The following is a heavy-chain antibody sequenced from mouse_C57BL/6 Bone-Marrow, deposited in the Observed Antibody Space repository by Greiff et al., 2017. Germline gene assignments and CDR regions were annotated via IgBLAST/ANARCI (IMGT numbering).Heavy chain of an antibody. J-gene: IGHJ3*01. CDR3: TPEGIYYYGGSTSWFAY. Sequence: QVQLQQSGAELARPGASVKLSCKASGYTFTSYGISWVKQSTGQGLEWIGEIYPRSGNTYSNETFKGKATLTADKSSSTAYMELRSLTSEDSAVYFCTPEGIYYYGGSTSWFAYWGQGTLVTVSA. V-gene: IGHV1-81*01. CDR2: IYPRSGNT. CDR1: GYTFTSYG. D-gene: IGHD1-1*01.